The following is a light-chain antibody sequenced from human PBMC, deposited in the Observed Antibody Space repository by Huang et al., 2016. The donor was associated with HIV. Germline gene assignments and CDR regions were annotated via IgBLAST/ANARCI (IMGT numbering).Light chain of an antibody. J-gene: IGKJ5*01. CDR2: LGS. V-gene: IGKV2-28*01. Sequence: EIVMTQSPLSLPVTPVEPASISCRSNLRLLHSDRYNYLAWYLQKPGQSPQLLIYLGSNRASGVPDRCSGSGSGTEYTLKISGAEAEDVGLYYCMQSLQSPGTFGQGTRLEIK. CDR3: MQSLQSPGT. CDR1: LRLLHSDRYNY.